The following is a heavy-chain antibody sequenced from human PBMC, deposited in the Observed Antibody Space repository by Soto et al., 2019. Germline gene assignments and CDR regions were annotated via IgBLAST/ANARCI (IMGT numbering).Heavy chain of an antibody. J-gene: IGHJ4*02. CDR1: GYTFTSYG. V-gene: IGHV1-18*01. D-gene: IGHD1-1*01. CDR3: ARGRYGDY. Sequence: QVHLVQSGAEVKKPGASVKVSCKASGYTFTSYGITWVRQAPGQGLEWMGWISAHNDNTDYAQKRQGRVIVTRDTSTSTAYMELRSLRSDDTAVYYGARGRYGDYWCQGALVTVSS. CDR2: ISAHNDNT.